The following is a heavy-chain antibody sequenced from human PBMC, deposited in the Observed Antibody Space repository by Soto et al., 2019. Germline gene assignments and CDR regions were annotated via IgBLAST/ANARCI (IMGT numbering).Heavy chain of an antibody. D-gene: IGHD2-2*01. CDR2: ISGSGGST. CDR3: ANVRYCSSTSCQYYFDY. Sequence: GGSLRLSCAASGFTFSSYAMSWVRQAPGKGLEWVSAISGSGGSTYYADSVKGRFTISRDNSKNTLYLQMNSLRAEDTAVYYCANVRYCSSTSCQYYFDYWGQGTLVTVAS. CDR1: GFTFSSYA. J-gene: IGHJ4*02. V-gene: IGHV3-23*01.